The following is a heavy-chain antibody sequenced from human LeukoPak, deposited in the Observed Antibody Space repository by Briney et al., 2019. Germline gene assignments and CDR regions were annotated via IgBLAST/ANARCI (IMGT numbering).Heavy chain of an antibody. Sequence: PSETLSLTCAVYGGSFSGYYWSWIRQPPGKGLEWIGEINHSGSTNYNPSLKSRVTISVDTSKNQFSLKLSSVTAADTAVYYCASSDCSSTSCLFDYWGQGTLVTVSS. V-gene: IGHV4-34*01. CDR2: INHSGST. J-gene: IGHJ4*02. CDR1: GGSFSGYY. CDR3: ASSDCSSTSCLFDY. D-gene: IGHD2-2*01.